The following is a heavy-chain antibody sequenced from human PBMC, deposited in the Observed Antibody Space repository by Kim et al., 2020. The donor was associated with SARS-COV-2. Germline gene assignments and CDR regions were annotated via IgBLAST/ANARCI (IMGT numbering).Heavy chain of an antibody. V-gene: IGHV3-23*01. J-gene: IGHJ4*02. CDR3: AKEGIRGSGWYGPHFDY. Sequence: GGSLRLSCAASGFTFSSYAMSWVRQAPGKGLEWVSAISGSGGSTYYADSVKGRFTISRDNSKNTLYLQMNSLRAEDTAVYYCAKEGIRGSGWYGPHFDYWGQGTLVTVSS. D-gene: IGHD6-19*01. CDR2: ISGSGGST. CDR1: GFTFSSYA.